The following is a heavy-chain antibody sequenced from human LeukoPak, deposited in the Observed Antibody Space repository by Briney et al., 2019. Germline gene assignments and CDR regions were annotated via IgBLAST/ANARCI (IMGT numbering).Heavy chain of an antibody. CDR2: ISYEGSNK. CDR3: AKVLPRTTLVPPWSSGMDV. V-gene: IGHV3-30*18. Sequence: GGSLRLSCAASGFTVSRFDLHSVRQAPGKGLEWVAVISYEGSNKYYADSVKSRFTISRDNSKNTLYLQMHRLRTEDTAVYYCAKVLPRTTLVPPWSSGMDVWGQGTTVTVSS. D-gene: IGHD1-1*01. CDR1: GFTVSRFD. J-gene: IGHJ6*02.